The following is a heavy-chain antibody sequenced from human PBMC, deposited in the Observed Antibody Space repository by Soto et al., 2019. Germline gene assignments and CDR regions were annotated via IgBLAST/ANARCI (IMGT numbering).Heavy chain of an antibody. Sequence: PGGSLRLSCAASGFTFSSYGMHWVRQAPGKGLEWVAVISYDGSNKYYADSVKGRFTISRDNSKNTLYLQMNSLRAEDTAVYYCAKVRPQYCSGGSCYHYYFDYWGQGTLVTVSS. CDR1: GFTFSSYG. V-gene: IGHV3-30*18. J-gene: IGHJ4*02. D-gene: IGHD2-15*01. CDR2: ISYDGSNK. CDR3: AKVRPQYCSGGSCYHYYFDY.